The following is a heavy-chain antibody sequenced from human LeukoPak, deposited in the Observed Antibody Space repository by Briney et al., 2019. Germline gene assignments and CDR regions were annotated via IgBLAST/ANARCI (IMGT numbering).Heavy chain of an antibody. CDR2: INPAGSVT. V-gene: IGHV3-74*01. CDR1: GFAISSYW. D-gene: IGHD3-16*01. CDR3: SRDFVGAEDY. Sequence: GGTLRLSCSASGFAISSYWMQWLRRAPGKALVWVSHINPAGSVTNHADSVRGRFTISRDTATNTLYLEMNSLRAEDTAVYYCSRDFVGAEDYWGQGTLVTVSS. J-gene: IGHJ4*02.